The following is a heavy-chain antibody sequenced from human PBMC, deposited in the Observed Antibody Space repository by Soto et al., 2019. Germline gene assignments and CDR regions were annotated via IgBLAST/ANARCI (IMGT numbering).Heavy chain of an antibody. D-gene: IGHD3-10*01. CDR3: ARAAHSIGYALDV. J-gene: IGHJ6*02. Sequence: GGSLRLSCSASGFTFSSYEMQWVRQAPVKVLEWVSYISSGGSTIYYADSVKGRFTISRDNAKNSLYLQMNSLRAEDTALYYCARAAHSIGYALDVWGQGTTVTVSS. CDR2: ISSGGSTI. CDR1: GFTFSSYE. V-gene: IGHV3-48*03.